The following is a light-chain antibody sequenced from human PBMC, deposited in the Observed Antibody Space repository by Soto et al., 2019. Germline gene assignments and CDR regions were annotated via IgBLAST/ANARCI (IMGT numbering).Light chain of an antibody. Sequence: QSVLTQPPSVSGAPGQRVTISCSESSSNIGAGYDVHWYQQLPGTAPKLLIYGNSNRPSGVPDRFSGSKSGTSASLAITGLQAQDEADYYCQSYDSSLISYVFGTGTKLTVL. CDR3: QSYDSSLISYV. CDR2: GNS. V-gene: IGLV1-40*01. J-gene: IGLJ1*01. CDR1: SSNIGAGYD.